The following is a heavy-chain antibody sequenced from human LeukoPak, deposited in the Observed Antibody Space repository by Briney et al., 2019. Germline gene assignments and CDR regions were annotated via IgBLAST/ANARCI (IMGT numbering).Heavy chain of an antibody. J-gene: IGHJ4*02. V-gene: IGHV3-30*02. Sequence: QPGGSLRLSCAASGFTFSSYGMHWVRQAPGKGLEWVAFIRYDGSNKYYADSVKGRFTISRDNSKNTLYLQMNSLRAEDTAVYYCAKDPPQGYCSSTSCYEGDYWGQGTLVTVSS. CDR3: AKDPPQGYCSSTSCYEGDY. D-gene: IGHD2-2*01. CDR2: IRYDGSNK. CDR1: GFTFSSYG.